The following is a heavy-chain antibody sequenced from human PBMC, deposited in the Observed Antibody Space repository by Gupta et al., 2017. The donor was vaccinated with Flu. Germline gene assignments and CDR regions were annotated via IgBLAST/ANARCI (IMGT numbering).Heavy chain of an antibody. CDR1: GYTFTSYD. CDR3: ARGPSLWYYGSGDDY. CDR2: MNPNSGNT. Sequence: QVQLVQSGAEVKKPGASVKVSCKASGYTFTSYDINWVRQATGQVLEWMGWMNPNSGNTGYAQKFHGRVTMTSNTSISTAYMVLSSLRSEDTAVYYCARGPSLWYYGSGDDYWGQGTLVTVSS. J-gene: IGHJ4*02. D-gene: IGHD3-10*01. V-gene: IGHV1-8*01.